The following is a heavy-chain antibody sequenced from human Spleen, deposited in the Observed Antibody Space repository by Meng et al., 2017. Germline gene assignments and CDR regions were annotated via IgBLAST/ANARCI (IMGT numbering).Heavy chain of an antibody. V-gene: IGHV4-4*07. D-gene: IGHD6-25*01. CDR3: ARDPGSTGWPFDY. CDR2: IYAGGST. J-gene: IGHJ4*02. CDR1: DDSISNSF. Sequence: SETLSLTCTVSDDSISNSFWTWIRQPAGKGLEWIGRIYAGGSTNYNPSLKSRVTMSVDTSKNQFSLKLNSVTAADTAVYYCARDPGSTGWPFDYWGQGTLVTVSS.